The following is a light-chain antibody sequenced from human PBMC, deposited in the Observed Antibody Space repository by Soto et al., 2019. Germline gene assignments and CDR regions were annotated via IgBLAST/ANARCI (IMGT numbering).Light chain of an antibody. CDR2: GAS. Sequence: IVLTQSPGTLSLSPGERATLSCRASQSVSSTFLAWYQQKPGQAPRLLIYGASSRATGIPDRFSGSGSGTDFTLIINRLEPEDFAVYYCQQYGSSPEWTFGQGTKVDIK. CDR1: QSVSSTF. CDR3: QQYGSSPEWT. J-gene: IGKJ1*01. V-gene: IGKV3-20*01.